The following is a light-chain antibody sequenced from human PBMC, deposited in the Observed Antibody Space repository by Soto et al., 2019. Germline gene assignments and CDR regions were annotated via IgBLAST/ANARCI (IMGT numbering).Light chain of an antibody. CDR2: EVS. CDR1: SSDFGDYNY. CDR3: SSYVGSNDV. Sequence: QSALTQPPSASGSPGQSVIISCTGPSSDFGDYNYVSWYQHHPGKAPKLMIYEVSKRPSGVPDRFSGSKSGNTASLTVSGLRAEDEADYYCSSYVGSNDVFGTGTKVTVL. V-gene: IGLV2-8*01. J-gene: IGLJ1*01.